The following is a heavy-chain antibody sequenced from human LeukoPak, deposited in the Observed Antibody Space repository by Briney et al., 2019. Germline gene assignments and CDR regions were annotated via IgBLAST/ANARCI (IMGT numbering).Heavy chain of an antibody. V-gene: IGHV1-8*03. Sequence: ASVKVSCKASGYTFTSYDINWVRQATGQGLEWMGWMNPNSGNTGYAQKFQGRVTITRNTSISTAYMELSSLRSEDTAVYYCARGHIVPAAMGSYYYYMDVWGKGTTVTVSS. CDR2: MNPNSGNT. CDR1: GYTFTSYD. D-gene: IGHD2-2*01. J-gene: IGHJ6*03. CDR3: ARGHIVPAAMGSYYYYMDV.